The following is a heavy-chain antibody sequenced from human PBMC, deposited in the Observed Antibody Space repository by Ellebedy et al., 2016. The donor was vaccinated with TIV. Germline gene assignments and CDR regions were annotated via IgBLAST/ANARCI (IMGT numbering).Heavy chain of an antibody. CDR1: GYTFNTNY. CDR2: INPSGGST. CDR3: ARVQGYSSSSARGHWFDP. J-gene: IGHJ5*02. D-gene: IGHD6-6*01. Sequence: AASVKVSCKASGYTFNTNYIHWVRQAPGQGLEWMGLINPSGGSTNYAQTFQGRLTITSDTSASTVYMELSSLRSEDTAMYYCARVQGYSSSSARGHWFDPWGQGTLVTVSS. V-gene: IGHV1-46*02.